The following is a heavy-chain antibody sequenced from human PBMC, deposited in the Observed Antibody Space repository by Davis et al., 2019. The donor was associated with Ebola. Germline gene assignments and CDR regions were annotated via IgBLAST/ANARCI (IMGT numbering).Heavy chain of an antibody. CDR2: NYYSGST. Sequence: SETLSLTCTVSGGPISSYYWSWIRQPPGKGLEWIGYNYYSGSTNYKPSLKSRVTISVDTSKNQFSLKMSSVTAADTAVYYCARATYYYYYGMDVWGQGTTVTVSS. CDR1: GGPISSYY. CDR3: ARATYYYYYGMDV. V-gene: IGHV4-59*01. J-gene: IGHJ6*02.